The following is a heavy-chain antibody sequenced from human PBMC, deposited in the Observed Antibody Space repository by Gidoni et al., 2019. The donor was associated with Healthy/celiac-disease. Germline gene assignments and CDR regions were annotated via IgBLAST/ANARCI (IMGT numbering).Heavy chain of an antibody. CDR1: GFTCSSDA. J-gene: IGHJ4*02. CDR3: AKHRYDFWSGYPAHPFDY. Sequence: EVQLLESGGGVVQPGGSLRLSCAASGFTCSSDAMSWVRQAPGKGLEGVSAISGSGGSTYSADSVQGRFTISRDNSKNTLYLQMNSLRAEDTAVYYCAKHRYDFWSGYPAHPFDYWGQGTLVTVSS. D-gene: IGHD3-3*01. V-gene: IGHV3-23*01. CDR2: ISGSGGST.